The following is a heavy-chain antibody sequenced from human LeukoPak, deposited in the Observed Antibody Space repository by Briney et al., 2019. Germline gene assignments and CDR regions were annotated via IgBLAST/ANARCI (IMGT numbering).Heavy chain of an antibody. CDR2: IYYSGST. CDR1: GGSISSDY. D-gene: IGHD2-2*01. CDR3: ARLNIVVVPAAPTYYYYGMDV. J-gene: IGHJ6*02. V-gene: IGHV4-59*01. Sequence: PSETLSLTCTVSGGSISSDYWNWIRQPPGKGLEWLGYIYYSGSTNYNPSLKGRVTISVDTSKNQFSLKLSSVTAADTAVYYCARLNIVVVPAAPTYYYYGMDVWGQGTTVTVSS.